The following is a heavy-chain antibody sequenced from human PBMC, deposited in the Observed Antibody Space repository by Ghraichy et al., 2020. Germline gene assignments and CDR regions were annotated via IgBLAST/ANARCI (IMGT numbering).Heavy chain of an antibody. J-gene: IGHJ5*02. V-gene: IGHV1-2*02. D-gene: IGHD2-15*01. Sequence: ASVKVSCKASGYTFTGYYMHWVRQAPGQGLEWMGWINPNSGGTNYAQKFQGRVTMTRDTSISTAYMELSRLRSDDTAVYYCARYCSGGSCYEDWFDPWGQGTLVTVSS. CDR1: GYTFTGYY. CDR3: ARYCSGGSCYEDWFDP. CDR2: INPNSGGT.